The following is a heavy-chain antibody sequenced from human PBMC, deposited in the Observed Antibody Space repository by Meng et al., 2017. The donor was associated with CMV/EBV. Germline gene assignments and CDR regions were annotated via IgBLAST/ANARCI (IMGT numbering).Heavy chain of an antibody. CDR2: IKSKTDGGTT. Sequence: GGSLRLSCAASGFTFSNAWMSWVRQAPGKGLEWVGRIKSKTDGGTTDYAAPVKGRFTISRDDSKNTLYLQMNSLKTEDTAVYYCTNPSPRRRGYCSSTSCPRWYGMDVWGQGTTVTVS. CDR1: GFTFSNAW. D-gene: IGHD2-2*03. V-gene: IGHV3-15*01. J-gene: IGHJ6*02. CDR3: TNPSPRRRGYCSSTSCPRWYGMDV.